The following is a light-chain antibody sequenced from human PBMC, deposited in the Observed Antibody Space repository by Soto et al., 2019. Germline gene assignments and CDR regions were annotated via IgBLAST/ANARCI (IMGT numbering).Light chain of an antibody. CDR2: DAS. J-gene: IGKJ1*01. V-gene: IGKV1-13*02. CDR1: QGISSA. Sequence: IQMTQSPSSLSASVGDRVTITCRASQGISSALAWYQQKPGKAPKLLIYDASSLESGVPSRFSGSGSGTDFTLTISSLQPEDFARYYCHQYKSHSPTFGQGTKVDNK. CDR3: HQYKSHSPT.